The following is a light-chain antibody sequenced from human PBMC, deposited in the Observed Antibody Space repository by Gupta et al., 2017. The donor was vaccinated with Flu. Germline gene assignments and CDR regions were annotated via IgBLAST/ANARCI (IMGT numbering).Light chain of an antibody. CDR2: ENT. J-gene: IGLJ3*02. CDR1: SSNIGNNY. V-gene: IGLV1-51*02. CDR3: GTWDSGLSTGV. Sequence: QSVLTQPPSVSAAPGQKVTIFCPGSSSNIGNNYISWYQQLPGTAPKLLMYENTKRPSGIPDRFSGSKSGTSAILYITGLQAGDEADYYCGTWDSGLSTGVFGGGTRLTAL.